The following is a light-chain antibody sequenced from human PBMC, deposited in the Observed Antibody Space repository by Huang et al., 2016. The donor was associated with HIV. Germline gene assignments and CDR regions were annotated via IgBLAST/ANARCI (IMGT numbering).Light chain of an antibody. CDR3: QQYNNWPPWT. J-gene: IGKJ1*01. CDR1: QSVRSN. Sequence: DIVMTQSPATLSVSPGERATLSCRASQSVRSNLAWYQQKPGQAPRLLIYGASTRATGIPARLSGSGSGTEFTLTISSLQSEDFAGYYCQQYNNWPPWTFGQGTKVEIK. V-gene: IGKV3-15*01. CDR2: GAS.